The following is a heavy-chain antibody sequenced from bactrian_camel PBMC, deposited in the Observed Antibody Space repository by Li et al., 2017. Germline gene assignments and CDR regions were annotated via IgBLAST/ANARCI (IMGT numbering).Heavy chain of an antibody. V-gene: IGHV3S31*01. J-gene: IGHJ7*01. D-gene: IGHD6*01. CDR2: IARDGGTT. Sequence: DVQLVESGGGLVQPGGSLRLSCAASGFTFSRHAMTWVRQAPGKGLEWVSSIARDGGTTYYADAKRGRFTISRDNAKNTLYLQMNSLNTEDTAIYYCTRDVAGNYYGLDYWGKGTQVTVS. CDR1: GFTFSRHA.